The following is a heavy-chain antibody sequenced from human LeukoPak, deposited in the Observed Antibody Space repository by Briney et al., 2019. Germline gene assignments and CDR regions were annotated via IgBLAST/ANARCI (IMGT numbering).Heavy chain of an antibody. V-gene: IGHV4-4*08. J-gene: IGHJ5*02. CDR2: IHTSGTT. CDR1: LSSRNHQY. D-gene: IGHD6-25*01. CDR3: ARGARSGCWFDP. Sequence: SETLSLTCTVSLSSRNHQYWIGIRQSPGKGLEWIGYIHTSGTTNYSPPLKGRVSISLDTSRSQFSLEVSSVTAADTAVYFCARGARSGCWFDPWGQGTLVFVSS.